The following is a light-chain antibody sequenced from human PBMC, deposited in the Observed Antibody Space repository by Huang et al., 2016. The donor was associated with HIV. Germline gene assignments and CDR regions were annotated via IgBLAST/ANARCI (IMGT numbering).Light chain of an antibody. CDR3: QQRKYWPPIT. J-gene: IGKJ5*01. CDR1: QSVNSY. V-gene: IGKV3-11*01. Sequence: ETVLTQSPATLSLFPGERAPLPCRASQSVNSYLAWYQQKPGQTPRLLIYDASNRATGIPARFSGSGSWTDFTLTISSLEPEDFAVYYCQQRKYWPPITFGQGTRLEIK. CDR2: DAS.